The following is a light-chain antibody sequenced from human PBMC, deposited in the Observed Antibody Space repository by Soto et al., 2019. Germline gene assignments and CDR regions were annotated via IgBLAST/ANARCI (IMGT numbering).Light chain of an antibody. CDR3: QQYNTYSRT. CDR2: NAS. V-gene: IGKV1-5*03. Sequence: DIQMTQSPSTLSASVGDRVTITCRASQSISSWLAWYQHKPGKAPKLLIYNASSLEGGVPSRFSGSGSGTEFTLTISSLQHDDFATSYCQQYNTYSRTFGQGTTVEIK. J-gene: IGKJ2*02. CDR1: QSISSW.